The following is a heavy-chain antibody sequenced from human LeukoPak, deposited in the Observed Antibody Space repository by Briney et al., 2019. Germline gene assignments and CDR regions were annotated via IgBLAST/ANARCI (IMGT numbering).Heavy chain of an antibody. Sequence: TSVKVSRKASGFTFTSSAMQWVRQARGQRLEWIGWIVVGSGDTNYAQKFQERVTITRDVSTSTAYMKLSSLRSEDTAVYCCAAEITIFGVGYNWFDPWGQGTLVTVSS. CDR1: GFTFTSSA. CDR3: AAEITIFGVGYNWFDP. D-gene: IGHD3-3*01. V-gene: IGHV1-58*02. J-gene: IGHJ5*02. CDR2: IVVGSGDT.